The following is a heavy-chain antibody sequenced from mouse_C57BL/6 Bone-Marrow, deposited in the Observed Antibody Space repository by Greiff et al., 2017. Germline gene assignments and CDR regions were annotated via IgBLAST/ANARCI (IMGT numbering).Heavy chain of an antibody. Sequence: EVQLVESGGGLVKPGGSLKLSCAASGFTFSDYGMHWVRQAPEKGLEWVAYISSGSCTIYYADTVQGRFTIYRDNAKNSRFLQMTSGRSEDRARYYCAWRGVYDPFDYWGQGTTRTVSS. CDR3: AWRGVYDPFDY. D-gene: IGHD1-1*01. CDR1: GFTFSDYG. V-gene: IGHV5-17*01. CDR2: ISSGSCTI. J-gene: IGHJ2*01.